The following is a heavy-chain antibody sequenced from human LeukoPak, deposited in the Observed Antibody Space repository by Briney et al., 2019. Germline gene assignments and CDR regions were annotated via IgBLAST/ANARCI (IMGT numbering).Heavy chain of an antibody. CDR3: AKDRHYYDSGGYYFRGFGLDY. Sequence: PGGSLRLSCAASGFTFSSYGMHWVRQAPGKGLEWVAFIRYDGRNEYYADSVKGRFTISRDNSKNTLSLQMNSLRTEDTSVYYCAKDRHYYDSGGYYFRGFGLDYWGQGTLVTVSS. J-gene: IGHJ4*02. D-gene: IGHD3-22*01. CDR1: GFTFSSYG. V-gene: IGHV3-30*02. CDR2: IRYDGRNE.